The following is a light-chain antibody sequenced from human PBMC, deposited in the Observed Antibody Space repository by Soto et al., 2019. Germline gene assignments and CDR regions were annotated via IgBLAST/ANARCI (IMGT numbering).Light chain of an antibody. V-gene: IGKV3-11*01. J-gene: IGKJ4*01. CDR3: QQRPNWPLT. CDR2: DAS. Sequence: EIVLTQSPATLSLSPRERATLSCRASQSINSHLAWYQQKPGRAPSLLIYDASNRATGIPARFSGSGSGTDFTLTISSLEPEDFAVYYCQQRPNWPLTFGGGTKVEFK. CDR1: QSINSH.